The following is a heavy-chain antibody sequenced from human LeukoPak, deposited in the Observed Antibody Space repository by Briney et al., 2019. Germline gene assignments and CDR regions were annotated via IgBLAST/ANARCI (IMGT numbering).Heavy chain of an antibody. J-gene: IGHJ4*02. CDR1: GFTFSSYW. D-gene: IGHD7-27*01. CDR3: ARDLGYFDY. V-gene: IGHV3-7*01. Sequence: PGGSLRLSCAASGFTFSSYWKSWVRQAPGKGLEWVANIKQDGSEKYYVDSVKGRFTISRDNAKNSLYLQMNSLRAEDTAVYYCARDLGYFDYWGQGTLVTVSS. CDR2: IKQDGSEK.